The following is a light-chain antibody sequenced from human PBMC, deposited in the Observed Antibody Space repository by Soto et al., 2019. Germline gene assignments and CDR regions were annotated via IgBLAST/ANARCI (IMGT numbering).Light chain of an antibody. J-gene: IGKJ1*01. Sequence: DIVMTQSPDSLAVSLGERATINCKSSQSVLYSSNSKNYLAWYQQKPGQPPNLLIYWASTREFGVPDRFSGSGSGTDFALTISSLQAEDVAFYYCEQYYTSPRTFGQGTKVEIK. CDR3: EQYYTSPRT. V-gene: IGKV4-1*01. CDR2: WAS. CDR1: QSVLYSSNSKNY.